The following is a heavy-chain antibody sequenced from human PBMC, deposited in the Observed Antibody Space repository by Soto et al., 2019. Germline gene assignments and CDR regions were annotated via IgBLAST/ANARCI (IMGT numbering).Heavy chain of an antibody. Sequence: GGSLRLSCAASGFTFSSYAMHWVRQAPGKGLEWVAVISYDGSNKYYADSGKGRFTISRDNSKNTLYLQMNSLRAEDTAVYYCARDSYYYGSGSHYFDYWGQGTLVTVSS. D-gene: IGHD3-10*01. V-gene: IGHV3-30-3*01. J-gene: IGHJ4*02. CDR2: ISYDGSNK. CDR1: GFTFSSYA. CDR3: ARDSYYYGSGSHYFDY.